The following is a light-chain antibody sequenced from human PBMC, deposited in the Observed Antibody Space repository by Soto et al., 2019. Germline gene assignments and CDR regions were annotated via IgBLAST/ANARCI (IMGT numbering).Light chain of an antibody. CDR1: QRVGNK. V-gene: IGKV3-15*01. J-gene: IGKJ1*01. CDR2: GAS. CDR3: QQYNNWPRT. Sequence: EIVMTQSPGTLSVSLGERATLSCRSSQRVGNKLAWYQQRPGQAPRLLIYGASIGVTGIPTRFSGSGSGTEFTLTISSLKSEDSAVYCCQQYNNWPRTFGQGTKVEIK.